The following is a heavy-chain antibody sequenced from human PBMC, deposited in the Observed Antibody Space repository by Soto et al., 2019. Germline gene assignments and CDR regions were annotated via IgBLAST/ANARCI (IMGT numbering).Heavy chain of an antibody. CDR1: GFTFSSYG. V-gene: IGHV3-33*01. D-gene: IGHD4-17*01. J-gene: IGHJ4*02. CDR2: IWYDGSNK. Sequence: GGSLRLSCAASGFTFSSYGMHWVRQAPGKGLEWVAVIWYDGSNKYYADSVKGRFTISRDNSKNTLYLQMNSLRAEDTAVYYCARDNSHYGDFDYWGQGTLVTVSS. CDR3: ARDNSHYGDFDY.